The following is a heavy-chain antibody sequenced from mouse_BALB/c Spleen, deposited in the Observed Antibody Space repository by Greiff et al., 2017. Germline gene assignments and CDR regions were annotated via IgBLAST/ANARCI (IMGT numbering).Heavy chain of an antibody. CDR2: IWSGGST. Sequence: VKLMESGPGLVQPSQSLSITCTVSGFSLTSYGVHWVRQSPGKGLEWLGVIWSGGSTDYNAAFISRLSISKDNSKSQVFFKMNSLQADDTAIYYCARNRDVGRKAWYFDVWGAGTTVTVSS. D-gene: IGHD3-3*01. J-gene: IGHJ1*01. CDR3: ARNRDVGRKAWYFDV. CDR1: GFSLTSYG. V-gene: IGHV2-4-1*01.